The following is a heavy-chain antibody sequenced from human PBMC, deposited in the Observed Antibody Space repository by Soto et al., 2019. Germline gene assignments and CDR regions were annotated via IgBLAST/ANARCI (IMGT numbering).Heavy chain of an antibody. J-gene: IGHJ6*02. CDR1: RFIFSSHA. CDR3: ARYSDSSGDFYHGVDV. D-gene: IGHD6-6*01. V-gene: IGHV3-23*01. Sequence: PGGSLRLSCAASRFIFSSHAMGWVRQAPGKGLEWVSSINGSGGTRYYADSVEGRFTISRDNSKNTVYLQMDSLRAEDTAIYYCARYSDSSGDFYHGVDVWGQGTTVTVSS. CDR2: INGSGGTR.